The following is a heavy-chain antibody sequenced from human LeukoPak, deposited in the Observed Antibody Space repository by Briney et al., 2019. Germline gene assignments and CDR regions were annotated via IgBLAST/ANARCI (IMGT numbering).Heavy chain of an antibody. D-gene: IGHD3-10*01. Sequence: PGGSLRLPCAASGFNLNTYWMSWVRQAPGKGLEWVANIKEDGSVKYYVDSVKGRFTISRDNAKNSVYLQMNSLRVEDTAVYYCARQLGGSGSYWGQGTLVTVSS. CDR2: IKEDGSVK. CDR3: ARQLGGSGSY. CDR1: GFNLNTYW. V-gene: IGHV3-7*01. J-gene: IGHJ4*02.